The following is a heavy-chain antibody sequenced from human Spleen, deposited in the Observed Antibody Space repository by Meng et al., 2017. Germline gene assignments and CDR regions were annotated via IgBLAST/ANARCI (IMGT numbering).Heavy chain of an antibody. Sequence: GESLKISCAASGFTFSSYAMNWVRQAPGKGLEWVAVISYDGNVKYYVDSVKGRFTISRDSAKNPLYLQMDSLRADDTALYYCARGGQQMVRWDCWGQGTLVTVSS. D-gene: IGHD6-13*01. CDR2: ISYDGNVK. J-gene: IGHJ4*02. CDR3: ARGGQQMVRWDC. CDR1: GFTFSSYA. V-gene: IGHV3-30*04.